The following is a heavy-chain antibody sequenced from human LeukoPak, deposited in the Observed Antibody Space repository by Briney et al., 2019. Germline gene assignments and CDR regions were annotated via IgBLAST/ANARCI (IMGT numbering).Heavy chain of an antibody. CDR3: ATEANGYFLY. J-gene: IGHJ4*02. D-gene: IGHD3-22*01. CDR2: LDPEDGET. V-gene: IGHV1-24*01. CDR1: GYTLTQLS. Sequence: ASVKVSCKVSGYTLTQLSIHWVRQAPGKGLEWMGGLDPEDGETIYAQQFQGGLTMTEDTSTDTAYMEVSSLTTEDTAVYYCATEANGYFLYWGQGTLVTVSS.